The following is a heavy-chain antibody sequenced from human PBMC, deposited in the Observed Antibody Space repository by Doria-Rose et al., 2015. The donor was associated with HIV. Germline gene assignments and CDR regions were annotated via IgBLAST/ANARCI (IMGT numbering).Heavy chain of an antibody. J-gene: IGHJ4*02. V-gene: IGHV4-61*02. CDR2: TYIRGST. CDR1: GGSIGSGSYY. CDR3: ARTANWNDGRVDS. Sequence: LSLTCTVSGGSIGSGSYYWSWIRQPAGKGLEWIGRTYIRGSTDYNPSLQSRVTISVDTSKNQFPLEVNSVTAADTAVYYCARTANWNDGRVDSWGQGTSVIVSS. D-gene: IGHD1-20*01.